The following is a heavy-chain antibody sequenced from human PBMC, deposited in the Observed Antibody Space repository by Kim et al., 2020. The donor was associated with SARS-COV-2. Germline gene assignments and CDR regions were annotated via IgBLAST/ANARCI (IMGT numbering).Heavy chain of an antibody. Sequence: ASVKVSCKASGYTFTGYYMHWVRQAPGQGLEWMGWINPNSGGTNYAQKFQGRVTMTRDTSISTAYMELSRLRSDDTAVYYCARGVGYCSSTSCYRYYYYMDVWGKGTTVTVSS. J-gene: IGHJ6*03. D-gene: IGHD2-2*01. V-gene: IGHV1-2*02. CDR2: INPNSGGT. CDR1: GYTFTGYY. CDR3: ARGVGYCSSTSCYRYYYYMDV.